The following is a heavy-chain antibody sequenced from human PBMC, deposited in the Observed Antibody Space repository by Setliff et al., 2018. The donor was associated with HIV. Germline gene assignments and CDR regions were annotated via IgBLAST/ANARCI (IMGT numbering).Heavy chain of an antibody. CDR2: INHSGST. D-gene: IGHD5-18*01. CDR3: AKTIRGYISGDYMDV. Sequence: SETLSLTCAVYGGSFSSYYWSWIRQPPGKGLEWIGEINHSGSTNYNPSLKSRVTISVDTSKNHFSLKLSSVTAADTAVYYCAKTIRGYISGDYMDVWGKGTTVTVSS. V-gene: IGHV4-34*01. CDR1: GGSFSSYY. J-gene: IGHJ6*03.